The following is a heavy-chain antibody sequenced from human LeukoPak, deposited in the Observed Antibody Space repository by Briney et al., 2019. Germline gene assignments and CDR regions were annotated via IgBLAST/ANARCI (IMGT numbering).Heavy chain of an antibody. CDR3: ARVKGRYCSGGSCLGY. D-gene: IGHD2-15*01. CDR1: GYTFTSYD. Sequence: ASVKVSCKASGYTFTSYDINWVRQATGQGLEWMGWMNPNSGNTGYAQKFQGRVTMTRNTSISTAYMELSSLRSEDTAVYYCARVKGRYCSGGSCLGYWGQGTLVTVSS. CDR2: MNPNSGNT. J-gene: IGHJ4*02. V-gene: IGHV1-8*01.